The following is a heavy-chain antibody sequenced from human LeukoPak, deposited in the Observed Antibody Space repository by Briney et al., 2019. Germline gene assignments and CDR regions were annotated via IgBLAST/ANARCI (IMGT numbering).Heavy chain of an antibody. Sequence: PSETLSLTCTVSGGSISSYYWSWIRQPPGKGLEWIGEINHRGSTNYNPSLKSRVTISVGTSKNQFSLKLSSVTAADTAVYYCARGLRQLVRSWHYWGRGTLVTVSS. CDR2: INHRGST. CDR3: ARGLRQLVRSWHY. CDR1: GGSISSYY. D-gene: IGHD6-6*01. V-gene: IGHV4-34*01. J-gene: IGHJ4*02.